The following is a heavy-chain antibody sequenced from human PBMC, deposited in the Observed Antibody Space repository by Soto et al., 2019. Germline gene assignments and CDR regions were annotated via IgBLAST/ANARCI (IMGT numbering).Heavy chain of an antibody. CDR1: GGSFSGYY. J-gene: IGHJ4*02. Sequence: SETLSLTCAVYGGSFSGYYWSWIRQPPGKGLEWIGEINHSGSTNYNPSLKSRVTISVDTSKNQFSLKLSSVTAADTALYYCARNRYDGYDFDYWGQGALVTVSS. D-gene: IGHD5-12*01. V-gene: IGHV4-34*01. CDR3: ARNRYDGYDFDY. CDR2: INHSGST.